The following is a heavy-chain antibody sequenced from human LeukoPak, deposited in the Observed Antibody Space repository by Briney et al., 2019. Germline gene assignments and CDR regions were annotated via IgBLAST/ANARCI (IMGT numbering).Heavy chain of an antibody. CDR3: ARDPWYSSSWYLGLG. J-gene: IGHJ4*02. CDR1: GFTFSSYC. Sequence: PGGSLRLSCAASGFTFSSYCMSWVRQAPGKGLEWVANIKQDGSEKYYVDSVKGRFTICRDNAKNSLYLQMNSLRAEDTAVYYCARDPWYSSSWYLGLGWGQGTLVTVSS. CDR2: IKQDGSEK. D-gene: IGHD6-13*01. V-gene: IGHV3-7*01.